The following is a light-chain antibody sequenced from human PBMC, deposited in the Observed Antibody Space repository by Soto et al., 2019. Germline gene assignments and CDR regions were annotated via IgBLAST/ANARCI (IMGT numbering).Light chain of an antibody. V-gene: IGKV3D-20*02. J-gene: IGKJ4*01. CDR3: QQRGNRPPLT. CDR1: QSVSSSY. Sequence: EIVLTQSPGTLSLSPGERATLSCRASQSVSSSYLAWYQQKPGQAPRLLIYGASSRATGIPDRFSGSGSGTDFTLTISRLEPEDFAVYYCQQRGNRPPLTFGGGTKVDIK. CDR2: GAS.